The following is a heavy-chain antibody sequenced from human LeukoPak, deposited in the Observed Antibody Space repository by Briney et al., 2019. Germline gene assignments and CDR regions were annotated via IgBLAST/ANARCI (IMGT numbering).Heavy chain of an antibody. D-gene: IGHD3-16*02. V-gene: IGHV1-46*01. CDR3: ARDISTFGGVIVSFY. Sequence: GASVKVSCKASGYTFTSYYMHWVRQAPGQGLEWMGIINPSGGSTSYAQKFQGRVTMTRDTSTSTAYMELRSLRSDDTAVYYCARDISTFGGVIVSFYWGQGTLVTVSS. CDR2: INPSGGST. J-gene: IGHJ4*02. CDR1: GYTFTSYY.